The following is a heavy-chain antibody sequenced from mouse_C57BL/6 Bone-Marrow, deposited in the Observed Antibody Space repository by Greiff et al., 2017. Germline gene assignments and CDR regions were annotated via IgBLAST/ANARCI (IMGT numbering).Heavy chain of an antibody. D-gene: IGHD4-1*01. V-gene: IGHV1-59*01. Sequence: QVQLQQPGAELVRPGTSVKLSCKASGYTFTSYWMHWVTQRPGQGLEWIGVIDPSDSYTNYNPKITGKATLTVDTPSSTAYMQHSSLTYEDSAVYYYARGNWDGYVDVWGTGTTVTVSS. CDR1: GYTFTSYW. CDR2: IDPSDSYT. CDR3: ARGNWDGYVDV. J-gene: IGHJ1*03.